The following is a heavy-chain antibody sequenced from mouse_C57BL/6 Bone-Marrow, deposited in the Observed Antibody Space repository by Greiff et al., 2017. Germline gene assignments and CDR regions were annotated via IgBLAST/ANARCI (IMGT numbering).Heavy chain of an antibody. J-gene: IGHJ2*01. CDR3: TATFYFDY. CDR2: IRLKSDNYAT. V-gene: IGHV6-3*01. Sequence: EVKLQESGGGLVQPGGSMKLSCVASGFTFSNYCMNWVRQSPEKGLEWVAQIRLKSDNYATHYAESVKGRFTISRDDSKSSVYLQMNNLRAEDTGIYYCTATFYFDYWGQGTTLTVSS. CDR1: GFTFSNYC. D-gene: IGHD4-1*02.